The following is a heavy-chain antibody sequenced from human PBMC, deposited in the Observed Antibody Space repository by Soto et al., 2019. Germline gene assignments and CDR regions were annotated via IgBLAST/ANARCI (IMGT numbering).Heavy chain of an antibody. CDR1: GFSVTSNY. CDR3: ARVTTFYDILTSSYALNYFDY. J-gene: IGHJ4*02. V-gene: IGHV3-53*01. Sequence: VGSLRLSCAASGFSVTSNYMTWVRQAPGKGLECVSVIYAGGNTYYPDSVKGRFTISSDNSKNTLFLQMNNLRAEDTAVYYCARVTTFYDILTSSYALNYFDYWGQGTRVTVSS. CDR2: IYAGGNT. D-gene: IGHD3-9*01.